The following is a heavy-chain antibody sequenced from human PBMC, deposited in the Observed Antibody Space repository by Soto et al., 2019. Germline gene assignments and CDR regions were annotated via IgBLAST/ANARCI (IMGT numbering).Heavy chain of an antibody. CDR3: ARGVTSGSFPPCDL. V-gene: IGHV1-69*12. CDR1: GGTFNSYS. D-gene: IGHD1-26*01. CDR2: FSPIFGEP. J-gene: IGHJ5*02. Sequence: QVQLVQSGAEVKKPGSSVKVSCKASGGTFNSYSFSWVRQAPGQGLGWMGGFSPIFGEPNYAQTFLVRVTITADEFTSTVYLGLSSLSSEDTAVYYCARGVTSGSFPPCDLRGQGTLVTVSS.